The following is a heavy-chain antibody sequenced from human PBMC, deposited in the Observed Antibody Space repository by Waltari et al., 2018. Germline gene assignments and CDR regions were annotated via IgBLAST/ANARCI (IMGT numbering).Heavy chain of an antibody. CDR2: IYTSGST. D-gene: IGHD2-21*01. V-gene: IGHV4-61*02. CDR1: GGPFSSGSYS. J-gene: IGHJ4*02. CDR3: ARSGDCGGDCFDY. Sequence: QVQLQESGPGLVKPSQTLSLTCTVPGGPFSSGSYSWSWIRQPAGKGLEWIGRIYTSGSTNYNPSLKSRVTISVDTSKNQFSLKLSSVTAADTAVYYCARSGDCGGDCFDYWGQGTLVTVSS.